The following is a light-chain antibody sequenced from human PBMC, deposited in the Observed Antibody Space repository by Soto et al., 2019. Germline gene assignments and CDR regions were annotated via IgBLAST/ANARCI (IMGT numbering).Light chain of an antibody. J-gene: IGLJ1*01. CDR1: RSDVGSHNR. CDR3: RLYTNRITFV. CDR2: EAS. Sequence: QSALTQPPSVSGSPGQSVTISCTGTRSDVGSHNRVSWYRQPPGTAPKLMIYEASNRPSGLPDRFSGSKSANTTSLTISGLQAEDEADYDYRLYTNRITFVFGTGTKVTV. V-gene: IGLV2-18*01.